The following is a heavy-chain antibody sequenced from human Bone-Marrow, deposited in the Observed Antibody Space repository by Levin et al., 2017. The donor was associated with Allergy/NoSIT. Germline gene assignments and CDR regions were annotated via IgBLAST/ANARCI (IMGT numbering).Heavy chain of an antibody. CDR2: ISWNADNI. CDR3: TKGRGSSRSEPADY. Sequence: GGSLRLSCVASGFTFDHYAMNWVRQVPGKGLEWVSGISWNADNIGYADSVKGRFTISRDDTTNSLFLQMDSLRPEDTALYYCTKGRGSSRSEPADYWGQGTLVTVSS. V-gene: IGHV3-9*01. CDR1: GFTFDHYA. J-gene: IGHJ4*02. D-gene: IGHD3-16*01.